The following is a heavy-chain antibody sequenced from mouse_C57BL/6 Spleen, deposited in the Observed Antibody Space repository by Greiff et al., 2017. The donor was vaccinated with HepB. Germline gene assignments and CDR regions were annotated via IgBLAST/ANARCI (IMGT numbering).Heavy chain of an antibody. CDR3: APIYYDYDYAMDY. V-gene: IGHV1-7*01. D-gene: IGHD2-4*01. J-gene: IGHJ4*01. Sequence: QVQLQQSGAELAKPGASVKLSCKASGYTFTSYWMHWVKQRPGQGLEWIGNINPSSGYTKYNQKFKDKATLTADKSASTAYMQLSSLTYEDSAVYYCAPIYYDYDYAMDYWGQGPSVTVSS. CDR1: GYTFTSYW. CDR2: INPSSGYT.